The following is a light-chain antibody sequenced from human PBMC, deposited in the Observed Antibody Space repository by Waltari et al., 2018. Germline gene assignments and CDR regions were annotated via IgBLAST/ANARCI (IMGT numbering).Light chain of an antibody. Sequence: IVLTQSPGTLSLSPGERATLSCTASQTVSRTLAWYQQKPGQAPRLLIYGASIRATGIPDRFSGMGSGTDFSLTISRLEPEDFAVYYCQHYVRLPATFGQGTKVEIK. CDR2: GAS. CDR3: QHYVRLPAT. J-gene: IGKJ1*01. CDR1: QTVSRT. V-gene: IGKV3-20*01.